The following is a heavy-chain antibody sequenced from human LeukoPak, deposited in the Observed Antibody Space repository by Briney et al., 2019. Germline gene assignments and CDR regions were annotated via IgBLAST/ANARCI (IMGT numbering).Heavy chain of an antibody. CDR3: ARDYYGSGSYYYYYMDV. CDR1: GGTFSSYA. CDR2: IIPIFGTA. J-gene: IGHJ6*03. Sequence: SVKVSCKASGGTFSSYAISWVRQAPGQGLEWMGGIIPIFGTANYAQKFQGRVTITTDESTSTAYMGLSSLRSEDTAVYYCARDYYGSGSYYYYYMDVWGKGTTVTVSS. V-gene: IGHV1-69*05. D-gene: IGHD3-10*01.